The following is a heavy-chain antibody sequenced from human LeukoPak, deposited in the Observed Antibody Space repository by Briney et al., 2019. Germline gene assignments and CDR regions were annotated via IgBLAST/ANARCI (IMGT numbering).Heavy chain of an antibody. Sequence: APVKVSCKASGYTFIGYYMHWVRQAPGQGLEWMGWINPNTGDTNFAQKFQGRVTMTRDTSIATAYLELSRLNSDDTAVYYCATGSKGLRFNYYFDYWGQGTPVTVAS. V-gene: IGHV1-2*02. CDR2: INPNTGDT. J-gene: IGHJ4*02. CDR1: GYTFIGYY. D-gene: IGHD5-12*01. CDR3: ATGSKGLRFNYYFDY.